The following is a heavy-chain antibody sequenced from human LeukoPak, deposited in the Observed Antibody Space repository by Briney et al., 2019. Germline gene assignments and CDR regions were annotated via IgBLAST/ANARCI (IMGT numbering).Heavy chain of an antibody. CDR3: ARVRYDILTGGYYFDY. J-gene: IGHJ4*02. Sequence: GGSLRLSCAASGFTFSSYWMSWVRQAPGKGLEWVANIKQDGSEKFYVDSVKGRFTISRDNAKNSLYLQMNSLRAEDTAVYYCARVRYDILTGGYYFDYWGQGTLVTVSS. D-gene: IGHD3-9*01. V-gene: IGHV3-7*01. CDR2: IKQDGSEK. CDR1: GFTFSSYW.